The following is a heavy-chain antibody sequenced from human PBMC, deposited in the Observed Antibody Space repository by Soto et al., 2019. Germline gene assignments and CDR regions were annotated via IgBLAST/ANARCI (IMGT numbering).Heavy chain of an antibody. CDR1: GYTFTNYA. CDR3: ARGYCSSTSCSAYGMDV. CDR2: INAGNGNT. V-gene: IGHV1-3*01. D-gene: IGHD2-2*01. Sequence: GASVKVSCKASGYTFTNYAIHWVRQAPGQGLEWMGWINAGNGNTKYSQKFQGRVTITRDTSATTACMELSSLRSEETAVYYCARGYCSSTSCSAYGMDVWGQGTTVTVSS. J-gene: IGHJ6*02.